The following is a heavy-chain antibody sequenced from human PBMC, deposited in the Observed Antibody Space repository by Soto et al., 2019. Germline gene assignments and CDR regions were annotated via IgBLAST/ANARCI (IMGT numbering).Heavy chain of an antibody. D-gene: IGHD1-26*01. Sequence: QLQLQESGPGLVKPSEILSLTCTVSGGSITSSDYYWGWVRQPPGKGLEWIGSIDYGGNTHYNTSLRSRVPVSVDTSKNQLSLKLSSVTAEDTAIYYCARHTSGSRHPGFDYWGQGTLVTVSS. V-gene: IGHV4-39*01. CDR3: ARHTSGSRHPGFDY. CDR1: GGSITSSDYY. J-gene: IGHJ4*02. CDR2: IDYGGNT.